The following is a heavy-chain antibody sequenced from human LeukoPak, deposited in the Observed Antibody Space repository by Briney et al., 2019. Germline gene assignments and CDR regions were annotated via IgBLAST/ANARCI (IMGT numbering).Heavy chain of an antibody. CDR3: AGLRGRGDYDY. J-gene: IGHJ4*02. D-gene: IGHD3-10*01. CDR1: GGSISSYY. Sequence: SETLSLTCTVSGGSISSYYWSWIRQPPGKGLEWIGYIYYSGSTNYNPSLKSRVTISVDTSKNQFSLKLSSVTAADTAVYYCAGLRGRGDYDYWGQGTLVTVSS. CDR2: IYYSGST. V-gene: IGHV4-59*08.